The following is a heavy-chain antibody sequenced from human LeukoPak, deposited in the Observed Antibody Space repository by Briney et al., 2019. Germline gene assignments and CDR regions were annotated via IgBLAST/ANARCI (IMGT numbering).Heavy chain of an antibody. CDR3: ASSTRPYYDFWSGYSYYYYYGMDV. Sequence: PGGSLRLSCAASGFTFSRYAMHWVRQAPGKGLEWVAVISYGGSNKYYADSVKGRSTISRDNSKNTLYLQMNSLRGEDTAVYYCASSTRPYYDFWSGYSYYYYYGMDVWGQGTTVTVSS. D-gene: IGHD3-3*01. V-gene: IGHV3-30-3*01. J-gene: IGHJ6*02. CDR2: ISYGGSNK. CDR1: GFTFSRYA.